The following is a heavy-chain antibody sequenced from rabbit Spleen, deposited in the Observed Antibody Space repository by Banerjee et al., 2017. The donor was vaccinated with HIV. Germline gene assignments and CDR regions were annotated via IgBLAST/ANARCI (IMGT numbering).Heavy chain of an antibody. CDR2: INIVTGKS. D-gene: IGHD6-1*01. V-gene: IGHV1S45*01. Sequence: GQLEESGGGLVKPEGSLTLTCKASGVSLNDKDVMCWVRQAPGKGLEWIACINIVTGKSVYASWAKGRFTMSRTSSTTVTLQMTSLTAADTATYFCVRDRGVDYTYGYAGNTYASPFNLWGPGTLVTVS. J-gene: IGHJ4*01. CDR1: GVSLNDKDV. CDR3: VRDRGVDYTYGYAGNTYASPFNL.